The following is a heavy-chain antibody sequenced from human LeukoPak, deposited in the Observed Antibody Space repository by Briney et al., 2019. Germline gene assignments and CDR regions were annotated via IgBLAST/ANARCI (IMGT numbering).Heavy chain of an antibody. D-gene: IGHD2-2*01. CDR3: ARGIPAAREILFDY. CDR2: IYYSGST. Sequence: SETLSLTCTVSGGSISGYYWSWIRQPPGKGLEWIGHIYYSGSTNYNPSLKSRVTISVDTSKNQFSLKLSSVTAADTAVYYCARGIPAAREILFDYWGQGTLVTVSS. J-gene: IGHJ4*02. CDR1: GGSISGYY. V-gene: IGHV4-59*08.